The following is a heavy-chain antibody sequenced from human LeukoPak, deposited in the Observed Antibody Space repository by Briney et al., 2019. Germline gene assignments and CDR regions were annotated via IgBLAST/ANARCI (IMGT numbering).Heavy chain of an antibody. Sequence: GGSLRLSCAASGFTFGSHWMHWVRQAPGKGLVWVSRINPDGGSPAYADSVKGRFTISRDNAKNTLYLQMNSLRADDTAVYYCARSDGDFDYWGQGTLVTVSS. CDR1: GFTFGSHW. D-gene: IGHD3-10*01. V-gene: IGHV3-74*01. J-gene: IGHJ4*02. CDR2: INPDGGSP. CDR3: ARSDGDFDY.